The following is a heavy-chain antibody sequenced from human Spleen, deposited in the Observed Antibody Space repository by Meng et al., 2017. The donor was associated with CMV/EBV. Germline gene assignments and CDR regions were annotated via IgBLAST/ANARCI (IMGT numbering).Heavy chain of an antibody. CDR1: AYTVRRNY. CDR3: ARVGWQQQHWFFDL. CDR2: IYRGGGT. D-gene: IGHD4-23*01. Sequence: AASAYTVRRNYMTWVAKAPGKGLEWVSVIYRGGGTYYADSVKGRFTISRDNSKSAIYLQMNTLRAEDTAVYYCARVGWQQQHWFFDLWGRGTLVTVSS. J-gene: IGHJ2*01. V-gene: IGHV3-53*01.